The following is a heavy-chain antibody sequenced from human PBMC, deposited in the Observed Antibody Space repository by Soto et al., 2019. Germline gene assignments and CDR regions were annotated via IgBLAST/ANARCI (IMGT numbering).Heavy chain of an antibody. CDR3: ASPLSGAYPNASWFDP. CDR2: ISYSGKT. Sequence: QVQLQESGPGLVRPSQTLSLTCTVSNGSIDNPIFFWNWIRQHPGRGLEWIGYISYSGKTFYNPSRPSRVSLALDTSTKQLCLKLSSVTAADKAFYFSASPLSGAYPNASWFDPWGQSTPVTVSS. D-gene: IGHD4-17*01. J-gene: IGHJ5*02. CDR1: NGSIDNPIFF. V-gene: IGHV4-31*03.